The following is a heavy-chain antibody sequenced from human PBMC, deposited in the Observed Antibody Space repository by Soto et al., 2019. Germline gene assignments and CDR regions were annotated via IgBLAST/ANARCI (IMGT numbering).Heavy chain of an antibody. J-gene: IGHJ4*02. D-gene: IGHD3-22*01. CDR2: ISYDGSNK. V-gene: IGHV3-30-3*01. CDR3: ARDHDEGPYDSSGYFDY. CDR1: GFTFSSYA. Sequence: SLRLSCAASGFTFSSYAMHWVRQAPGKGLEWVAVISYDGSNKYYADSVKGRFTISRDNSKNTLYLQMNSLRAEDTAVYYCARDHDEGPYDSSGYFDYWGQGTLVTVSS.